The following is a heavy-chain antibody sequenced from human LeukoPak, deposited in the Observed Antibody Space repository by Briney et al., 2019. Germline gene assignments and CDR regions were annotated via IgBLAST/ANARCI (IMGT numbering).Heavy chain of an antibody. Sequence: GGSLRLSCAASGFSFSSYEMNWVRQAPGKGLEWVSSISHSGTPTYYADSVRGRFTISRDNAKNSLYLQMNTLRAEDTAVYFCSTATYSSGYHYFESWGQGTLVTVSS. CDR1: GFSFSSYE. D-gene: IGHD5-18*01. J-gene: IGHJ4*02. CDR3: STATYSSGYHYFES. CDR2: ISHSGTPT. V-gene: IGHV3-48*03.